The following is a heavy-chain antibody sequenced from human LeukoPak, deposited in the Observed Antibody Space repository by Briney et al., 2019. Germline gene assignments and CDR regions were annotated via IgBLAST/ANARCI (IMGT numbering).Heavy chain of an antibody. J-gene: IGHJ4*02. CDR1: GFTFDDYA. V-gene: IGHV3-9*03. CDR3: ARGIAMTGPFDY. CDR2: ISWNSGYV. Sequence: SLRLSCTDSGFTFDDYAMHWVRQAPGKGLEWVSGISWNSGYVVYADSVKGRFTISRDNAKNSLYLQMNSLRAEDMALYFCARGIAMTGPFDYWGQGTLVTVSS. D-gene: IGHD6-19*01.